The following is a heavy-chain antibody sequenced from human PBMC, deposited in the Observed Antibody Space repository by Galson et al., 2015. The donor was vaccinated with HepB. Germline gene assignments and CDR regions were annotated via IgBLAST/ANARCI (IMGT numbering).Heavy chain of an antibody. CDR2: LNPKTGAT. CDR1: GYTFTDHY. CDR3: ARRFCSGGSCHRGEWFDY. Sequence: SVKVSCKASGYTFTDHYIHWMRQAPGQGLEWLGRLNPKTGATSYAQKFQGRVTMIRDTSIKTVSLDLSRLTSDDTGIYYCARRFCSGGSCHRGEWFDYWGQGTLVAVSS. J-gene: IGHJ5*01. V-gene: IGHV1-2*05. D-gene: IGHD2-8*02.